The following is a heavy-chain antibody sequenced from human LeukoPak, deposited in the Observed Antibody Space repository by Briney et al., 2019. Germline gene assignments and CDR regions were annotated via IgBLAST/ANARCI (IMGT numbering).Heavy chain of an antibody. Sequence: QPGGSLRLSCAASGFTFSSYGMDWVRQAPGKGLEWVSYISTSSSTIYYADSVKGRFTISRDNAKNSLYLQMNSLRAEDTAMYYCARDTCSSTSCYYYYMDVWGKGTTVTVSS. J-gene: IGHJ6*03. V-gene: IGHV3-48*04. CDR1: GFTFSSYG. CDR2: ISTSSSTI. D-gene: IGHD2-2*01. CDR3: ARDTCSSTSCYYYYMDV.